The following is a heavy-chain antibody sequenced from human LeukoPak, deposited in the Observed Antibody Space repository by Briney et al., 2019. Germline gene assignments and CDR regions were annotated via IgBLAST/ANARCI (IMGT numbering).Heavy chain of an antibody. CDR2: IFAGGST. V-gene: IGHV3-53*01. D-gene: IGHD1-26*01. Sequence: GGSLRLSCAASDFTVSSNFMTWVRQAPGKGLEWVSVIFAGGSTYYADSVKGRFTISRDSSKYTLYLQMNSLRAEDTAVYYCARVNSRNGMDVWGQGTTVTVSS. CDR3: ARVNSRNGMDV. J-gene: IGHJ6*02. CDR1: DFTVSSNF.